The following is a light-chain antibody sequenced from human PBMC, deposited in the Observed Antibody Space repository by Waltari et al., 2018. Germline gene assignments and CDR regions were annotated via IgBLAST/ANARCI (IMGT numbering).Light chain of an antibody. V-gene: IGKV2-30*02. J-gene: IGKJ3*01. Sequence: DVVMTQSPLSLPVTLGQPASISCRSSQSLVHSDGNAYLTRFQQRPGLSPRRLIYKVSNRDSGVPDRFSGSGSGTDFTLKISRVEAEDVGVYYCMQNTHWPFTFGPGTQVDFK. CDR3: MQNTHWPFT. CDR2: KVS. CDR1: QSLVHSDGNAY.